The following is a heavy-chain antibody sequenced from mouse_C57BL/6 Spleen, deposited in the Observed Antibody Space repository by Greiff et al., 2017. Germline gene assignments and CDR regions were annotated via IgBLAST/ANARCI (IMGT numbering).Heavy chain of an antibody. V-gene: IGHV2-2*01. CDR1: GFSLTSYG. D-gene: IGHD1-2*01. CDR3: ARKGDYGLAY. CDR2: IWSGGST. Sequence: QVQLKQSGPGLVQPSQSLSITCTVSGFSLTSYGVHWVRLSPGKGLEWLGVIWSGGSTDYNAAFISRLSISKDNSKSQVFFKMNSLQADDTAIYYCARKGDYGLAYWGQGTTLTVSS. J-gene: IGHJ2*01.